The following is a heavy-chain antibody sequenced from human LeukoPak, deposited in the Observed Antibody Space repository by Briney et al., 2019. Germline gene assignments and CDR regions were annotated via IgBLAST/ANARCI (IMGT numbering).Heavy chain of an antibody. CDR1: GGSISSYY. CDR3: ARAYSSSQRNRYFDL. CDR2: IYYSGST. V-gene: IGHV4-59*01. D-gene: IGHD6-13*01. J-gene: IGHJ2*01. Sequence: SETLSLTCTVSGGSISSYYWSWIRQPPGKGLEWIGYIYYSGSTNYNPSLKSRVTISVDTSKNQFSLKLSSVTAADTAVYYCARAYSSSQRNRYFDLWGRGTLVTVSS.